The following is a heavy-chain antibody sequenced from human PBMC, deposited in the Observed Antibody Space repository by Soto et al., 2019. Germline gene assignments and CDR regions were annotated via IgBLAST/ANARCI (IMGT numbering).Heavy chain of an antibody. D-gene: IGHD5-18*01. J-gene: IGHJ4*02. CDR3: TRHPGYSYGRADDY. CDR2: IRSKANSYAT. CDR1: GFTFSGSA. Sequence: EVQLVESGGGLVQPGGSLKLSCAASGFTFSGSAMHWVRQASGKGREWVGRIRSKANSYATAYAASVKGRFTISRDDSKNTAYLQMNSLKTEDTAVYYCTRHPGYSYGRADDYWGQGTLVTVSS. V-gene: IGHV3-73*02.